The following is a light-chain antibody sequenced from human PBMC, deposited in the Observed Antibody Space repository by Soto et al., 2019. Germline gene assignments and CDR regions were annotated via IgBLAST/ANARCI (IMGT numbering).Light chain of an antibody. Sequence: DIQMTQSPSTLSASVGDRFIITCRASQSPSTWLAWYQQKPGKAPKLLIYAASSLQSGVPSRFSGSGYGTDFNLIISGLQAEDFATYYCLQHYSYPFTFGQGTRLEIK. CDR1: QSPSTW. V-gene: IGKV1-5*01. CDR2: AAS. J-gene: IGKJ5*01. CDR3: LQHYSYPFT.